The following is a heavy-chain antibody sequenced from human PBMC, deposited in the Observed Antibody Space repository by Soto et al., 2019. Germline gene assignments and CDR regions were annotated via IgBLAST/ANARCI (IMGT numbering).Heavy chain of an antibody. CDR3: ARASYQLLSYYFDY. J-gene: IGHJ4*02. D-gene: IGHD2-2*01. V-gene: IGHV4-61*01. CDR1: GGSVSSGSYY. Sequence: SQTLSLTCTVSGGSVSSGSYYWSWIRQPPGKGLEWIGYIYYSGSTNYNPSLKSRVTISVDTSKNQFSLKLSSVTAADTAVYSCARASYQLLSYYFDYWGQGTLVTVSS. CDR2: IYYSGST.